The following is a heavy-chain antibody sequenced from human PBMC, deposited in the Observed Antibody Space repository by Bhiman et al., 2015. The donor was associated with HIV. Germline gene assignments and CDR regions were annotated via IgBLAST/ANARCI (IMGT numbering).Heavy chain of an antibody. CDR3: AKDGRMELLFVLFDY. D-gene: IGHD3-10*01. CDR1: GFTFDDYA. V-gene: IGHV3-9*01. J-gene: IGHJ4*02. Sequence: EVQLVESGGGLVQPGRSLRLSCAASGFTFDDYAMHWVRQAPGKGLEWVSGISWNSGSIGYADSVKGRFTISRDNAKNSLYLQMNSLRAEDTAFCAKDGRMELLFVLFDYWGQGTLVTVSS. CDR2: ISWNSGSI.